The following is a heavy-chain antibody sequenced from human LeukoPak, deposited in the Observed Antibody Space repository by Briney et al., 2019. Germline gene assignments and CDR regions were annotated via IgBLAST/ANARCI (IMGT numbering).Heavy chain of an antibody. V-gene: IGHV4-59*01. Sequence: NPSETLSLTCTVSGGSISSYYWSWIRQPPGKGLEWIGYIYYSGSTNYNPSLKSRVTISVDTSKNQFSLKLSSVTAADTAVYYCARGEWEHLDYWGQGTLVTVSS. CDR2: IYYSGST. CDR3: ARGEWEHLDY. CDR1: GGSISSYY. D-gene: IGHD1-26*01. J-gene: IGHJ4*02.